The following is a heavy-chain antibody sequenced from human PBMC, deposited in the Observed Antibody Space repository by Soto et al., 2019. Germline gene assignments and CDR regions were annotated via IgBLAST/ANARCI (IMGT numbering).Heavy chain of an antibody. J-gene: IGHJ6*02. V-gene: IGHV1-69*13. Sequence: SVKVSCKASGGTFSSYAISWVRQAPGQGLEWMGGIIPIFGKANYAQKFQGRVTITADESTSTAYMELSSLRSEDTAVYYCARASGSYLVAYYYGMDVWGQGTPVTVSS. CDR1: GGTFSSYA. CDR2: IIPIFGKA. CDR3: ARASGSYLVAYYYGMDV. D-gene: IGHD1-26*01.